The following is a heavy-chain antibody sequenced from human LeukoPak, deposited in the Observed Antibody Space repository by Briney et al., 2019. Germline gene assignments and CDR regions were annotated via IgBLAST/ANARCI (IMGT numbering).Heavy chain of an antibody. D-gene: IGHD3-22*01. CDR2: IESEADGGTT. Sequence: PGGSLRLSCAASGFPFPNARMTWVRQAPGKGLEWVGRIESEADGGTTEYAAPVKGRFTISRDDSKNTLYLQMNSLRTGDTAIYYCTAPYFDSAGFYLWSAFDIWGQGTMVTVSS. CDR3: TAPYFDSAGFYLWSAFDI. V-gene: IGHV3-15*04. J-gene: IGHJ3*02. CDR1: GFPFPNAR.